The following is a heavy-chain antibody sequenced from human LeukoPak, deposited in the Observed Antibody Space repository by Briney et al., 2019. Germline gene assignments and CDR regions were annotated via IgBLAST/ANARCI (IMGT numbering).Heavy chain of an antibody. J-gene: IGHJ4*02. D-gene: IGHD3-3*01. CDR2: ISGSGGST. V-gene: IGHV3-23*01. CDR3: VKGQAFWSGYYFDY. CDR1: GFTFSSYA. Sequence: GGSLRLSCAASGFTFSSYAMSWVRQAPGKGLEWVSAISGSGGSTYYADSVKGRFTISRDNSKNTLYLQMNSLRAEDTAVYYCVKGQAFWSGYYFDYWGQGTLVTVSS.